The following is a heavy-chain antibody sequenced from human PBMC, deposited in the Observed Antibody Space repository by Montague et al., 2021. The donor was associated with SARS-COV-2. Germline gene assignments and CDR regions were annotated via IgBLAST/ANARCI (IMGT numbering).Heavy chain of an antibody. CDR1: GDSINNYY. D-gene: IGHD5-12*01. J-gene: IGHJ4*02. CDR2: IYYSGGANYYPSRGT. Sequence: SETLSLTCTVSGDSINNYYWSWIRRSPGKGLEYIGYIYYSGGANYYPSRGTNYNPSFESRVAILLDTSKNQFSLNLSSVTTADTAVYNCARGSGYSGYALAYWGQGTLVTVSS. CDR3: ARGSGYSGYALAY. V-gene: IGHV4-59*01.